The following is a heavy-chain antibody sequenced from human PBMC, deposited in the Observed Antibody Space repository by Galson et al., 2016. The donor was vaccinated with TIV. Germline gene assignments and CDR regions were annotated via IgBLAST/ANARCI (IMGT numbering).Heavy chain of an antibody. CDR1: GDSIRSSNR. D-gene: IGHD3-10*01. J-gene: IGHJ6*02. V-gene: IGHV4-4*02. Sequence: SETLSLTCAVSGDSIRSSNRWTWVRQAPGKGLEWIGDIYHTGSTYYNPSLKSRVTTSVDTSNNHFSLKLTSVTAADTAVYYCARAPTPRGYYYSLTVWGRGTTVTVSS. CDR3: ARAPTPRGYYYSLTV. CDR2: IYHTGST.